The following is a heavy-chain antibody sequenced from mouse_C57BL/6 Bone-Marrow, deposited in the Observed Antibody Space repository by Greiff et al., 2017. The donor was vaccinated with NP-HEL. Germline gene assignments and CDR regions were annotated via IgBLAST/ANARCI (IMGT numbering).Heavy chain of an antibody. Sequence: VQLQQPGAELVTPGASVKLSCKASGYTFTSYWMHWVKQRPGRGLEWIGRIDPNSGGTKYNEKFKSKATLTVDKPSSTAYMQLSSLTSEDSAVYYCARRYGNYSDYAMDYWGQGTSVTVSS. D-gene: IGHD2-10*02. CDR1: GYTFTSYW. CDR3: ARRYGNYSDYAMDY. J-gene: IGHJ4*01. CDR2: IDPNSGGT. V-gene: IGHV1-72*01.